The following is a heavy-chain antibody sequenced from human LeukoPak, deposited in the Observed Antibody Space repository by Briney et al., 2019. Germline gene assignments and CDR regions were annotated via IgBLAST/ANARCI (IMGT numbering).Heavy chain of an antibody. D-gene: IGHD1-26*01. Sequence: ASVKVSCKVAGYTLTELSRHWVRQAPGKGREWMGGFDPEDGEKIYAQKFQVRVTMTEDTSTDTAYMELSSLSSEDTAVYYCATDPGGSYYYDYWGQGTLVTVSS. CDR3: ATDPGGSYYYDY. CDR1: GYTLTELS. V-gene: IGHV1-24*01. J-gene: IGHJ4*02. CDR2: FDPEDGEK.